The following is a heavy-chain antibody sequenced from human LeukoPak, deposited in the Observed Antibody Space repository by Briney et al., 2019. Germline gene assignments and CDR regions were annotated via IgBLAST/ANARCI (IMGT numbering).Heavy chain of an antibody. Sequence: PGGSLRLSCAASEFSVGSNYMTWVRQAPGKGLEWVAYIHYDSTTEDYADSVQGRFTISRDNSKNTLFLQMHNLRVEDMAVLYCAKDWNWAIDYWGQGTLVTVSS. V-gene: IGHV3-30*02. J-gene: IGHJ4*02. CDR1: EFSVGSNY. D-gene: IGHD1-7*01. CDR3: AKDWNWAIDY. CDR2: IHYDSTTE.